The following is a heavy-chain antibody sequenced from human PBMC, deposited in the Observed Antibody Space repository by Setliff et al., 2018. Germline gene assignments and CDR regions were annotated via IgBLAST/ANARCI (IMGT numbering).Heavy chain of an antibody. CDR1: GDSINNFY. CDR3: ARAPLDYSSRAFDF. CDR2: IFSDGTT. J-gene: IGHJ4*02. D-gene: IGHD2-15*01. V-gene: IGHV4-59*01. Sequence: SETLSLTCSVSGDSINNFYWNWIRQSPGTGLEWIGYIFSDGTTYYNPSLKSQVAMSVDTSKKQSSLSLSAVTAADTAKYYCARAPLDYSSRAFDFWGQGTRVTVS.